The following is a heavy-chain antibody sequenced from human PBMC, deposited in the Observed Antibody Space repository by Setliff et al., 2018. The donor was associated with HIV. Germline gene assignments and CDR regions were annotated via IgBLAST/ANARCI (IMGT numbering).Heavy chain of an antibody. D-gene: IGHD6-19*01. V-gene: IGHV1-46*01. Sequence: ASVKVSCKAPGHTFINYYIHWVRQAPGQGLEWMGIIYSGGGSTNYAQKFQGRITMTSDTSTSTVYMELSSLRSEDSAVYYCARQGAVTGHSFDSWGQGALVTVSS. CDR2: IYSGGGST. J-gene: IGHJ4*02. CDR1: GHTFINYY. CDR3: ARQGAVTGHSFDS.